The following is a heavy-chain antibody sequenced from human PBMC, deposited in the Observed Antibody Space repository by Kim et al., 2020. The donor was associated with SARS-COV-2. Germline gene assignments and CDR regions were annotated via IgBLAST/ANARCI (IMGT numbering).Heavy chain of an antibody. CDR1: GGSISSSSYY. V-gene: IGHV4-39*07. CDR3: ARVLRRWYFDY. D-gene: IGHD4-17*01. Sequence: SETLSLTCTVSGGSISSSSYYWGWIRKPPGKGLEWIGGIYYSGSTYYNPSLKSRVTISVDTSKNQFSLKLSSVTAADTAVYYCARVLRRWYFDYWGQGTLVTVSS. J-gene: IGHJ4*02. CDR2: IYYSGST.